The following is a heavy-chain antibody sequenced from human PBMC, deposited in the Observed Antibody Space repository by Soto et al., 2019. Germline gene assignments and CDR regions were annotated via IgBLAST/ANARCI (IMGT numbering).Heavy chain of an antibody. CDR2: ISAYNGNT. CDR1: GHTFTSYG. D-gene: IGHD1-26*01. J-gene: IGHJ4*02. CDR3: ARVIIGGVGATRIDY. V-gene: IGHV1-18*01. Sequence: ASVRVSCKASGHTFTSYGIIWVRQAPGRGLEWMGWISAYNGNTNYAQKLQGRVTMTTDTSTSTAYMELRSLRSDDTAVYYCARVIIGGVGATRIDYWGQGTLVTVSS.